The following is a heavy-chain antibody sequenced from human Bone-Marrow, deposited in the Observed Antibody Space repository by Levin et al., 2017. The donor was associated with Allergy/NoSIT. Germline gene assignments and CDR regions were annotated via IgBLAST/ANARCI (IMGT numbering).Heavy chain of an antibody. CDR1: GSTFTSYG. J-gene: IGHJ4*02. V-gene: IGHV1-18*01. CDR2: ISTNNGDT. D-gene: IGHD2-2*01. CDR3: ARDQKRSCSSTSCYYFDY. Sequence: GGSLRLSCKASGSTFTSYGISWVRQAPGQGLEWMAWISTNNGDTNHAQNLQGRVTVTTDTSTSTAYMELRSLRSDDTAIYYCARDQKRSCSSTSCYYFDYWGQGTLVTVSP.